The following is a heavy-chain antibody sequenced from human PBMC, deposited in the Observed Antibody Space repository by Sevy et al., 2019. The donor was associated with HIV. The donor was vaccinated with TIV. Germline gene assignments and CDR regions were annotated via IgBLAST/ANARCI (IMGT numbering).Heavy chain of an antibody. D-gene: IGHD2-2*01. Sequence: GESLKISCKSSGYSFTSYWIGWVRQMPGKGLEWMGIIYPGDSDIRYSPAFQGQVTITANKSFNTAYLQWRSLKASDSAMYYCAGHRLGYCSRTSCSGGDYWGQGTLVTVSS. CDR1: GYSFTSYW. V-gene: IGHV5-51*01. CDR2: IYPGDSDI. J-gene: IGHJ4*02. CDR3: AGHRLGYCSRTSCSGGDY.